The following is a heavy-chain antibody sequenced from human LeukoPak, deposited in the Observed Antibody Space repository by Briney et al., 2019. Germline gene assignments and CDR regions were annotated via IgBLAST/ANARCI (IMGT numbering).Heavy chain of an antibody. CDR1: GFTVNTYY. CDR2: IYSGGST. J-gene: IGHJ4*02. D-gene: IGHD2-2*01. Sequence: PGGSLRLSCAASGFTVNTYYMTWVRQAPGKGLECVSVIYSGGSTYYADSVKGRFTVSRDKNTLYLQMNSLRAEDTAMYYCARGLGYCTSTTCLLPFDYWGQGTLVTVSS. CDR3: ARGLGYCTSTTCLLPFDY. V-gene: IGHV3-53*01.